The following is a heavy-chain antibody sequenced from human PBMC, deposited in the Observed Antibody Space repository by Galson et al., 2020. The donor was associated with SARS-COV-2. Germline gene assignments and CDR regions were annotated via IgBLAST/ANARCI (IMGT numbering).Heavy chain of an antibody. V-gene: IGHV1-3*01. J-gene: IGHJ4*01. CDR2: INAGNGNT. CDR3: ATRGSTVTTSLSFDY. CDR1: GYTFTSYA. D-gene: IGHD4-17*01. Sequence: ASVKVSCKASGYTFTSYAMHWVRQAPGQRLEWMGWINAGNGNTKYSQKFQGRVTITRDTSASTAYMELSSLRSEDTAVYYCATRGSTVTTSLSFDYWGHGTLVTVSS.